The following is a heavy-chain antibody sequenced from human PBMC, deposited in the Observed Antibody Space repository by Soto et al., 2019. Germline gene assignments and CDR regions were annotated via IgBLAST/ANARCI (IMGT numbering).Heavy chain of an antibody. Sequence: SETLSLTCTVSGGSISSYYWSWIRQPPGKGLEWIGYIYYSGSTNYNPSLKSRVTISVDTSKNQFSLKLSSVTAADTAVYYCAREKVVGWSSGIPPEDWFDPWGQGTLVTVSS. V-gene: IGHV4-59*01. CDR1: GGSISSYY. CDR2: IYYSGST. D-gene: IGHD2-15*01. J-gene: IGHJ5*02. CDR3: AREKVVGWSSGIPPEDWFDP.